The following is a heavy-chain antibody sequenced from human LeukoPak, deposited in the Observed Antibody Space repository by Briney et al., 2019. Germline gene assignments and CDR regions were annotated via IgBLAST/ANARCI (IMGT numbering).Heavy chain of an antibody. D-gene: IGHD5-24*01. CDR2: INHSGST. J-gene: IGHJ4*02. V-gene: IGHV4-34*01. Sequence: KASETLSLTCAVYGGSFSSYYWSWIRQPPGKGLEWIGEINHSGSTNYNPSLKSRVTVSVDTSKNQFSLKLSSATAADTAVYYCARGTSRDGYKIDYWGQGTLVTVSS. CDR3: ARGTSRDGYKIDY. CDR1: GGSFSSYY.